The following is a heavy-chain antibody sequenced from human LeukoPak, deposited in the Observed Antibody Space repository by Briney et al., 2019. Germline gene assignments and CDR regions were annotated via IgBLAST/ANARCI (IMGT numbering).Heavy chain of an antibody. V-gene: IGHV4-34*01. CDR1: GGSFSGYY. D-gene: IGHD6-13*01. CDR3: ARDDLQLVRRLGRNTEYYYYYYMDV. J-gene: IGHJ6*03. CDR2: INHSGST. Sequence: PSETLSLTCAVYGGSFSGYYWSWIRQPPGKGLEWIGEINHSGSTNYNPSLKSRATISVDTSKNQFSMQLNSVTPEDTAVYYCARDDLQLVRRLGRNTEYYYYYYMDVWGKGTSVTVSS.